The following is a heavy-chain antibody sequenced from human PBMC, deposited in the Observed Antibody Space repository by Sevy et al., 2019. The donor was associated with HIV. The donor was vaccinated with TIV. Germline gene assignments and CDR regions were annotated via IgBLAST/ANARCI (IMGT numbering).Heavy chain of an antibody. CDR2: ISGGGGGT. J-gene: IGHJ2*01. CDR3: AKHYIHDIADRWYFDL. CDR1: GFTFNNYA. D-gene: IGHD6-13*01. Sequence: GGSLRLSCAASGFTFNNYAMSWVRQAPGKGLEGKGLEWVSTISGGGGGTYYADSVRGRFTISRDNSKNTLYLQVNSLRVEDTAVYYCAKHYIHDIADRWYFDLWDRGTLVTVSS. V-gene: IGHV3-23*01.